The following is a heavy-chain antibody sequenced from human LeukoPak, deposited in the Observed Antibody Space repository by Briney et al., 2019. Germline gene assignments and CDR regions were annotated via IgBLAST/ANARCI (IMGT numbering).Heavy chain of an antibody. CDR1: GFTFTSVW. Sequence: GGSLRLSCAASGFTFTSVWMHWFRQAPGRGLVWISRISTDGAITGYADSVKGRFTVSRDNAKNTLYLQMNSLRAEDTAVYYCARDRTTVTLFDYWGQGALVTVSS. V-gene: IGHV3-74*01. D-gene: IGHD4-17*01. CDR2: ISTDGAIT. J-gene: IGHJ4*02. CDR3: ARDRTTVTLFDY.